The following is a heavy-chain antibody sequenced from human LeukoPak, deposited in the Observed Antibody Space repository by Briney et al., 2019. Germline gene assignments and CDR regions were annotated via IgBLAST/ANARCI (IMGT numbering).Heavy chain of an antibody. CDR2: IFVGYGNT. J-gene: IGHJ5*02. CDR3: AAQLNYHDSTVWDP. D-gene: IGHD3-22*01. V-gene: IGHV1-58*01. Sequence: SVKVSCKASGFTFSNSAVQWVRQARGQGPEWMGWIFVGYGNTKYAQKFQERVTFTRDMSTSTAYMELSSLRSDDTAVYYCAAQLNYHDSTVWDPWGQGTLVTVS. CDR1: GFTFSNSA.